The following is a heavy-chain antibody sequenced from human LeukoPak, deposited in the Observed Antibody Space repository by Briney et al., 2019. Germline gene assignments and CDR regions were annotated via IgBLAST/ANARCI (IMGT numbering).Heavy chain of an antibody. CDR1: GGSFSGYY. D-gene: IGHD3-22*01. CDR3: ARDAENYYDSSGYKAKDAFDI. J-gene: IGHJ3*02. Sequence: PSETLSLTCAVYGGSFSGYYWSWIRQPPGKGLEWIGEINHSGSTSYNPSLKSRVTISVDTSKNQFSLKLSSVTAADTAVYYCARDAENYYDSSGYKAKDAFDIWGQGTMVTVSS. V-gene: IGHV4-34*01. CDR2: INHSGST.